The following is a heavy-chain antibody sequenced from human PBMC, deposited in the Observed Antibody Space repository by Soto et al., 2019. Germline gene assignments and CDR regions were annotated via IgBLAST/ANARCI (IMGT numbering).Heavy chain of an antibody. J-gene: IGHJ4*02. V-gene: IGHV4-30-4*01. CDR3: ARAGWKAISGYWPPDYFDY. D-gene: IGHD5-12*01. CDR1: GGSISSGDYY. Sequence: SETLSLTCTVSGGSISSGDYYWSWIRQPPGKGLEWIGYIYYSGSTYYNPSLKSRVTISVDTSKNQFSLKLSSVTAADTAVYYCARAGWKAISGYWPPDYFDYWGQGTLVTVSS. CDR2: IYYSGST.